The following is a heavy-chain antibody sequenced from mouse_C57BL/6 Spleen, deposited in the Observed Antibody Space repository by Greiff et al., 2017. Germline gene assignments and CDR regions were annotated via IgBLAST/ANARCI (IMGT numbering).Heavy chain of an antibody. CDR2: INPSSGYT. Sequence: QVQLQQSGAELARPGASVKMSCKASGYTFTSYTMPWVKQRPGQGLEWIGYINPSSGYTKYNQKFKDKATLTADKSSSTAYMQLSSLTSEDSAVYYCARTYYGSSYGYFDVWGTGTTVTVSS. D-gene: IGHD1-1*01. V-gene: IGHV1-4*01. CDR3: ARTYYGSSYGYFDV. J-gene: IGHJ1*03. CDR1: GYTFTSYT.